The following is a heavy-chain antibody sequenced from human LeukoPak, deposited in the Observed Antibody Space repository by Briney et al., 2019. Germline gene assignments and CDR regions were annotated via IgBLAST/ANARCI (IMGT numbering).Heavy chain of an antibody. V-gene: IGHV1-69*04. D-gene: IGHD2-15*01. J-gene: IGHJ4*02. Sequence: ASVKVPCKASGGTFSSYAISWVRQAPGQGLEWMGRIIPIFGIANYAQKFQGRVTITADKSTSTAYMELSSLRSEDTAVYYCASDLGYCSGGSCYAPGDWGQGTLVTVSS. CDR3: ASDLGYCSGGSCYAPGD. CDR2: IIPIFGIA. CDR1: GGTFSSYA.